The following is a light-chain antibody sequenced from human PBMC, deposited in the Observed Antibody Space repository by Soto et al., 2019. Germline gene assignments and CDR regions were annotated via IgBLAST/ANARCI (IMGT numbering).Light chain of an antibody. CDR3: QQYNNWGT. CDR1: QSVSSN. V-gene: IGKV3-15*01. Sequence: EIVMTQSPATLSVSPGERATLSCRASQSVSSNLAWYQQKPGQAPRLLISGASTRATGIPARFSGSGSGTDFTLTISSLQSEDFAVYYCQQYNNWGTFGQGTKVEIK. CDR2: GAS. J-gene: IGKJ1*01.